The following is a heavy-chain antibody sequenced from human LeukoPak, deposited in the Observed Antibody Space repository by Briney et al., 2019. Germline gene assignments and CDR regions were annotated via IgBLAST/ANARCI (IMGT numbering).Heavy chain of an antibody. Sequence: PSETLSLTCAVYGGSFSGYYWSWIRQPPGKGPEWIGEINHSGSTNYDPSLKSRVTISVDTSKNQFSLKLSSVTAADTAVYYCARLSGYDAFDIWGQGTMVTVSS. J-gene: IGHJ3*02. CDR3: ARLSGYDAFDI. CDR2: INHSGST. D-gene: IGHD5-12*01. V-gene: IGHV4-34*01. CDR1: GGSFSGYY.